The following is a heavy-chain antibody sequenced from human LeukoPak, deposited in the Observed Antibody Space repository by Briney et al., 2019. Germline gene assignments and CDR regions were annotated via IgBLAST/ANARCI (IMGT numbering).Heavy chain of an antibody. CDR3: ARADYYDSSGYYYRLEDDY. D-gene: IGHD3-22*01. V-gene: IGHV1-18*01. J-gene: IGHJ4*02. Sequence: ASVTVSCTASGYTFTSYGISWVRQAPGQGLEWMGWISAYNGNTNYAQKLQGRVTMTTDTSTSTAYMELRSLRSDDTAVYYCARADYYDSSGYYYRLEDDYWGQGTLVTVSS. CDR2: ISAYNGNT. CDR1: GYTFTSYG.